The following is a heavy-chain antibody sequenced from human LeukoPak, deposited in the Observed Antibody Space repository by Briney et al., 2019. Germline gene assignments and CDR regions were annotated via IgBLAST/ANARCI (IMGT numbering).Heavy chain of an antibody. CDR1: GGSISSYY. J-gene: IGHJ4*02. V-gene: IGHV4-59*08. Sequence: SETLSLTCTVSGGSISSYYWSWIRQPPGKGLEWIGYVYYTGSTDFNPSLKSRVTISVDTSRNQFSLKLTSVTAADTAVYFCARQSKLWGSYRYSPFDYWGQGSLVTVSS. CDR3: ARQSKLWGSYRYSPFDY. D-gene: IGHD3-16*02. CDR2: VYYTGST.